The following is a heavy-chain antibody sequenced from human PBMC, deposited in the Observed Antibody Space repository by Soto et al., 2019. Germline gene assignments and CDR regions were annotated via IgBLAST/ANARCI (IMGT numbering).Heavy chain of an antibody. CDR3: ARDSYGLVEMATIRYFDY. V-gene: IGHV3-33*01. D-gene: IGHD5-12*01. J-gene: IGHJ4*02. Sequence: QVQLVESGGGVVQPGRSLRLSCAASGFTFSSYGMHWVRQAPGKGLEWVAVIWYDGSNKYYADSVKGRFTISRDNSKNTLYLQMNSLRAEDTAVYYCARDSYGLVEMATIRYFDYWGQGTLVTVSS. CDR2: IWYDGSNK. CDR1: GFTFSSYG.